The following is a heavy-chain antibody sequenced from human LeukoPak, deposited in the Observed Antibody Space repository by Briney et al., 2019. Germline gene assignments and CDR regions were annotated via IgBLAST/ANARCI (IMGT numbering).Heavy chain of an antibody. CDR2: INPNSGGT. CDR1: GYTFTGYY. D-gene: IGHD3-10*01. J-gene: IGHJ5*02. CDR3: ARGPLLWFGELSRFDP. V-gene: IGHV1-2*02. Sequence: EASVKVSCKASGYTFTGYYMHWVRQAPGQGLEWMGWINPNSGGTNYAQKFQGRVTMTRDTSISTAYMELSRLRSDDTAVYYCARGPLLWFGELSRFDPWGQGTLVIVSS.